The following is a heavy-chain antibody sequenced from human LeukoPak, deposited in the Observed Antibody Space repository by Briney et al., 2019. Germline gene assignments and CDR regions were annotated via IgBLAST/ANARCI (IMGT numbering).Heavy chain of an antibody. CDR3: ARAGVDAGYYYMDV. D-gene: IGHD6-13*01. CDR2: IYYSGST. V-gene: IGHV4-59*08. J-gene: IGHJ6*03. CDR1: GGSISTYD. Sequence: SETLSLTCTVSGGSISTYDWSWIRQPPGKGLEWIGYIYYSGSTNYNPFFKSRVTISVDTSKNQFSLKLSSVTAADTAVYYCARAGVDAGYYYMDVWGNGITVTVSS.